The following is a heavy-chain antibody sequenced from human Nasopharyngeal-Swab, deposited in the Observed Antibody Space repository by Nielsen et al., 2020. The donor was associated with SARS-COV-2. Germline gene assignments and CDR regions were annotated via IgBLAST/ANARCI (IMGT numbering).Heavy chain of an antibody. D-gene: IGHD2-15*01. J-gene: IGHJ5*02. CDR2: FDPEDGET. CDR3: ATSTVVVATNWFDP. Sequence: ASVKVSCKVSGYTLTELSMHWVRQAPGKGLEWMGGFDPEDGETIYAQKFQGRVTMTEETSTDTAYMELSSLRSEDTAVYYCATSTVVVATNWFDPWGQGTLVTVSS. V-gene: IGHV1-24*01. CDR1: GYTLTELS.